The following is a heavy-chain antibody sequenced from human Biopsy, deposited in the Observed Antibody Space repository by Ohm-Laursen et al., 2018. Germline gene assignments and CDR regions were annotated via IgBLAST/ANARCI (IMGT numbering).Heavy chain of an antibody. CDR3: VREPKTGTAEAWYFDL. CDR1: GASVKTSGYF. J-gene: IGHJ2*01. D-gene: IGHD3-9*01. CDR2: ISYNERT. V-gene: IGHV4-31*03. Sequence: SQTPSLTCCVSGASVKTSGYFWAWIRQRPGKGLEWIGYISYNERTHYNPSLTSRLAISFDTSNNRISLQLRSVSVADTAVYYCVREPKTGTAEAWYFDLWGRGSPVAVPS.